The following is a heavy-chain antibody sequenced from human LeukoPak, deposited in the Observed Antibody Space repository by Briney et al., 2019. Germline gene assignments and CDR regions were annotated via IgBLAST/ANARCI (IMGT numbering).Heavy chain of an antibody. CDR2: IWYDGSNK. CDR3: AKDRGYNYGLCDY. Sequence: GGSLRLSCAASGFTFSSYGMHWVRQAPGKGLEWVAVIWYDGSNKYYADSVKGRFTISRDTSKNTLFLQMNSLRAEDTAVYYCAKDRGYNYGLCDYWGQGTLVTVPS. J-gene: IGHJ4*02. CDR1: GFTFSSYG. D-gene: IGHD5-18*01. V-gene: IGHV3-30*02.